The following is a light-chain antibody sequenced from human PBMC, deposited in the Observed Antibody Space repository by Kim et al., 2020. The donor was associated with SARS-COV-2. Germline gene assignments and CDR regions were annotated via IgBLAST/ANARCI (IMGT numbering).Light chain of an antibody. J-gene: IGLJ3*02. V-gene: IGLV2-14*01. CDR2: EVS. CDR1: SSDIDDYNY. Sequence: QSITISCTGTSSDIDDYNYVSWYQQHPGKAPKLMIYEVSKRPSGVSNRFSGSKSGNTASLTISGLQAEDEADYYCSSYTSSSSLVVFGGGTQLTVL. CDR3: SSYTSSSSLVV.